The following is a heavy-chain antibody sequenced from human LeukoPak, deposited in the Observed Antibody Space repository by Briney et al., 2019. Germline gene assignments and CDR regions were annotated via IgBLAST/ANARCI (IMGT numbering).Heavy chain of an antibody. CDR2: ISYDGSSK. D-gene: IGHD1-26*01. J-gene: IGHJ3*02. CDR1: GFTFNNYA. Sequence: PGGSLRLSCAASGFTFNNYAIHWVRQAPGKGLDWVAVISYDGSSKYYADSVKGRFTISRDNSKNTLYLQMNSLRAEDTAVYYCAKEASGSLTGAFDIWGQGTMVTVSS. V-gene: IGHV3-30*04. CDR3: AKEASGSLTGAFDI.